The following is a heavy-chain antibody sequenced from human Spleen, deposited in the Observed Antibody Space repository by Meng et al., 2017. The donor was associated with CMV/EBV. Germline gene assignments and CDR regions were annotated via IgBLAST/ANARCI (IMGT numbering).Heavy chain of an antibody. V-gene: IGHV3-21*01. J-gene: IGHJ4*02. CDR3: ARDLGNSTGYLRYFDI. D-gene: IGHD3-22*01. CDR2: ISKSSDYI. CDR1: GMTFSDYS. Sequence: GESLKISCGASGMTFSDYSMDWLRQAPGKGLEWVSSISKSSDYIYYADSVKGRFTISRDNAQHSLYLQMDSLTAEDTAIYYCARDLGNSTGYLRYFDIWGQGTLVTVSS.